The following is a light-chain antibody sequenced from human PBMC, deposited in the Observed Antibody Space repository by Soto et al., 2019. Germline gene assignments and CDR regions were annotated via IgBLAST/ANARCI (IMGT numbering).Light chain of an antibody. Sequence: QPVLTQSPSVSGAPGQRVTLPCTGNSSNIGAGFDVHWYQQLPGTAPKLLIYSNVNRPSGVPDRFSGSKSGTSASLAITGLQAEDEAVYYCQSYDTSLSGYVVFGGGTQLTVL. CDR3: QSYDTSLSGYVV. CDR1: SSNIGAGFD. J-gene: IGLJ2*01. V-gene: IGLV1-40*01. CDR2: SNV.